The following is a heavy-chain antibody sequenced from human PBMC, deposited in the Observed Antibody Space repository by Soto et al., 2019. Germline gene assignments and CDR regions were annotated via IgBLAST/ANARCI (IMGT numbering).Heavy chain of an antibody. CDR1: GFTFSGYW. Sequence: PGGSLRLSCAASGFTFSGYWMGWVRQAPGKGLEWVATIMKDGGVKKYVDSVKGQFTISRDNAKNSLFLQMNSLRAEDTAVYYCARDSDYYKADYWGQGTLVTVSS. V-gene: IGHV3-7*01. CDR3: ARDSDYYKADY. CDR2: IMKDGGVK. D-gene: IGHD2-21*02. J-gene: IGHJ4*02.